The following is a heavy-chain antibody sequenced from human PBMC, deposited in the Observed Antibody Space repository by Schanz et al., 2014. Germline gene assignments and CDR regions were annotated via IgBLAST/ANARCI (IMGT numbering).Heavy chain of an antibody. Sequence: VQLVESGGGLIQPGGSLRLSCAVSGFTVSSNYMSWVRQAPGKGLEWVAIISLDGSNQYYADSVKGRFTISRDNSKNTLYLQMNSLRAEDTAVYYCAVLGGFGELPLDYRGQGTLVTVSS. D-gene: IGHD3-10*01. J-gene: IGHJ4*02. CDR3: AVLGGFGELPLDY. CDR2: ISLDGSNQ. V-gene: IGHV3-30*03. CDR1: GFTVSSNY.